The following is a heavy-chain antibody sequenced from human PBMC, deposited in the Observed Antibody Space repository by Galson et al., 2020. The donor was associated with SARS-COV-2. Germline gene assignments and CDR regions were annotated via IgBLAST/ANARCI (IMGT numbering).Heavy chain of an antibody. CDR1: GGSITSSHYY. J-gene: IGHJ3*02. D-gene: IGHD2-2*01. CDR2: ISYSGST. CDR3: ASAASVVVAAAWDCTGGSCHGLYAFDI. Sequence: SETLSLTCTVSGGSITSSHYYWAWIRQPPGKGLEWIGTISYSGSTYNSPSLQSRVTMSIDTSTNQFSLKLTSVTAADTAIYYCASAASVVVAAAWDCTGGSCHGLYAFDIWGQGTMVSVSS. V-gene: IGHV4-39*07.